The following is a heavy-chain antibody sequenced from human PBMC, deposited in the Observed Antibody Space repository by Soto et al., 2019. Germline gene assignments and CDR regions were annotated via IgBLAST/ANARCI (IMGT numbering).Heavy chain of an antibody. Sequence: QVQLVQSGAEVKKPEASVKVSCKASGYTFTSYGISWVRQAPGQGLEWMGWISAYNGNTNYAQKLQGRVTMTTDTSTSTAYMELRSLRSDDTAVYYCARVYVRCIVGAPFDYWGQGTLVTVSS. J-gene: IGHJ4*02. CDR2: ISAYNGNT. CDR1: GYTFTSYG. CDR3: ARVYVRCIVGAPFDY. D-gene: IGHD1-26*01. V-gene: IGHV1-18*01.